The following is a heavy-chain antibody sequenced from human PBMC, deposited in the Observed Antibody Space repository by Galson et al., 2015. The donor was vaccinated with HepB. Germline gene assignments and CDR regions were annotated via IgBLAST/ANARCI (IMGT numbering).Heavy chain of an antibody. Sequence: LRLSCAASGFTFSSYAMSWVRQAPGKGLEWIGEINHSGSTNYNPSLKSRVTISVDTSKNQFSLKLSSVTAADTAVYYCARGLFRSSGWYGGPNWFDPWGQGTLVTVSS. D-gene: IGHD6-19*01. CDR2: INHSGST. CDR3: ARGLFRSSGWYGGPNWFDP. CDR1: GFTFSSYA. J-gene: IGHJ5*02. V-gene: IGHV4-34*01.